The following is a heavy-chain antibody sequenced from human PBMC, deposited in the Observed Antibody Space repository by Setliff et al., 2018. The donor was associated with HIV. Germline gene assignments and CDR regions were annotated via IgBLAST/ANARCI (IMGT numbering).Heavy chain of an antibody. V-gene: IGHV4-34*01. CDR3: ARRGDFFYYAMDV. CDR1: GASFTDYY. CDR2: IHHTGHI. J-gene: IGHJ6*02. Sequence: SETLSLTCAFYGASFTDYYWNWIRQPPGKGLEWIGEIHHTGHINYNPSLKSRVTISVDRSKNQFSLKLSSVTAADTAVYYCARRGDFFYYAMDVWGQGTTVTVSS.